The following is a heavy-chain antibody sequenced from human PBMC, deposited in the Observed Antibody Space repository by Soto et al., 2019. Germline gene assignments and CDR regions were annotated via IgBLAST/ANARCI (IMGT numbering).Heavy chain of an antibody. V-gene: IGHV3-74*01. CDR3: VREVCSGGLCKVFDY. CDR2: IDGVGTVI. J-gene: IGHJ4*02. Sequence: EVHLVESGGDLVQPGGSLRLSCAASGFTFSSYWMHWARQAPGKGLVWLSSIDGVGTVIPHADSVKGRFTVSRDNAKNTLYLQMNSPRAEDTAVYYCVREVCSGGLCKVFDYWGQGTPVTVSS. D-gene: IGHD2-15*01. CDR1: GFTFSSYW.